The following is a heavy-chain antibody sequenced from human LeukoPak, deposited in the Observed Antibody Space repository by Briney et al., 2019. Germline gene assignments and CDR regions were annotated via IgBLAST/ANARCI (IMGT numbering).Heavy chain of an antibody. CDR1: GFTFSSYS. J-gene: IGHJ4*02. CDR3: ARDFFWSGYYVDY. Sequence: GGSLRLSCAASGFTFSSYSMNWVRQAPGKGLEWVSSISSSSSYIYYADSVKGRFTISRDNAKNTLYLQMNSLRAEDTAVYYCARDFFWSGYYVDYWGQGTLVTVSS. D-gene: IGHD3-3*01. V-gene: IGHV3-21*01. CDR2: ISSSSSYI.